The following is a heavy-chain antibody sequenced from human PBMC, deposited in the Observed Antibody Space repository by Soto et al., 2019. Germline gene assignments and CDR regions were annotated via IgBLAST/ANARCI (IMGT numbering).Heavy chain of an antibody. V-gene: IGHV3-15*07. CDR2: IKSKADGATT. J-gene: IGHJ4*02. CDR1: GFTFSGAW. Sequence: PGGSLRLSCATSGFTFSGAWMNWVRQVPGKGLEWVGRIKSKADGATTDYAAPVKGRFVISRDDSSNILYLQMNNLKSEDTALYYCTTDMYDFWSTYNPTHYFDYWGQGALVTVSS. CDR3: TTDMYDFWSTYNPTHYFDY. D-gene: IGHD3-3*01.